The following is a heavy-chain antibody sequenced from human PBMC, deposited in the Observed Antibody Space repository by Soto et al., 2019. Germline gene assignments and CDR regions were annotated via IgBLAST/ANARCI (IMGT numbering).Heavy chain of an antibody. D-gene: IGHD6-6*01. V-gene: IGHV3-49*03. CDR3: TRDRPSSSGTGLLPQNHYYYYYYGMDV. J-gene: IGHJ6*02. CDR2: IRSKAYGGTT. CDR1: GFTFGDYA. Sequence: GGSLRLSCTASGFTFGDYAMSWFRQAPGKGLEWVGFIRSKAYGGTTEYAASVKGRFTISRDDSKSIAYLQMNSLKTEDTAVYYCTRDRPSSSGTGLLPQNHYYYYYYGMDVWGQGTTVTVS.